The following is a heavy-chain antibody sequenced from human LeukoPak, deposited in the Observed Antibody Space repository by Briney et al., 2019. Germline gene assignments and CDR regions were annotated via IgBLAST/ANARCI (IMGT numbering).Heavy chain of an antibody. D-gene: IGHD6-19*01. J-gene: IGHJ4*02. CDR3: ARTLYSSAWYGHGY. V-gene: IGHV1-69*04. Sequence: SGKVSCKASGGTFSSYAISWVRQAPGQGLEWMGRIIPILGIANYAQKFQGRVTITADKSTSTAYMELSSLRSEDTAVYYCARTLYSSAWYGHGYWGQGTLVTVSS. CDR1: GGTFSSYA. CDR2: IIPILGIA.